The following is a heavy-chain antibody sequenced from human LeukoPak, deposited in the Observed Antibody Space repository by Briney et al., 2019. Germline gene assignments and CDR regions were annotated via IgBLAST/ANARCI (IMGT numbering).Heavy chain of an antibody. CDR1: GFTSNNYA. J-gene: IGHJ4*02. V-gene: IGHV3-64D*09. D-gene: IGHD3-16*01. CDR3: VKGNLWGSNWYSPDH. Sequence: HPGGSLRLSCSASGFTSNNYAMHWVRQAPGKGLEYVSGMGNFGSSTYYADSVKARFTISGDNWKSALYLQMSSLRPEDTAVYYCVKGNLWGSNWYSPDHWGQGTLVTVSS. CDR2: MGNFGSST.